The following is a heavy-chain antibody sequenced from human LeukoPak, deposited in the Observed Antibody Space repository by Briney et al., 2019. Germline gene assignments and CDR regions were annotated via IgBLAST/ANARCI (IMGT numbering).Heavy chain of an antibody. J-gene: IGHJ5*02. V-gene: IGHV1-2*02. D-gene: IGHD3-10*01. CDR3: ASYASGYNWLKA. Sequence: ASVKVSCKASGYTFTDYYMHWVRQAPGHGLEWMGWIYPDSGGTNYAQKFQGRVTMTRDTSITTAYMELSSLKSDDTAVYYCASYASGYNWLKAWGQGTLVTVSS. CDR2: IYPDSGGT. CDR1: GYTFTDYY.